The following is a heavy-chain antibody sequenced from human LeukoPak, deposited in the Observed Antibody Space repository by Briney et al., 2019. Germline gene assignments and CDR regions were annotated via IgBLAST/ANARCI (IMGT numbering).Heavy chain of an antibody. CDR3: ARVTWGGDCLGS. CDR1: GGSLSAYY. Sequence: SETLSLTCAVYGGSLSAYYWTWIRQPPGKGLEWIGEINHGGSTNYNPSMKSRVTISIDTSTNQFSLKLSSVTAADTAVYYCARVTWGGDCLGSWGQGTLVTVSS. D-gene: IGHD2-21*02. CDR2: INHGGST. V-gene: IGHV4-34*01. J-gene: IGHJ5*02.